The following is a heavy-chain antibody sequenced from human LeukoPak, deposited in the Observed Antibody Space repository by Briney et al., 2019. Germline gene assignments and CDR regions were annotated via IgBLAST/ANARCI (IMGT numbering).Heavy chain of an antibody. V-gene: IGHV3-7*01. CDR2: IKQDGSEK. J-gene: IGHJ5*02. D-gene: IGHD2-15*01. CDR3: ARGGGYCSGGSCYSINWFDR. CDR1: GFTFSSYW. Sequence: GGSLRLSCAASGFTFSSYWMSWVRQAPGKGLEWVANIKQDGSEKYYVDCVKGRFTISRDNAKNSLYLQMNSLRAEDTAVYYCARGGGYCSGGSCYSINWFDRWGQGTLVSVSS.